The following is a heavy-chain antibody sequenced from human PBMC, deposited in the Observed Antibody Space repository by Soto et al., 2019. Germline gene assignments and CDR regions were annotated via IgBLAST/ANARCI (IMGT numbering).Heavy chain of an antibody. Sequence: QVQLVQSGAEVKKPGASVKVSCKASGYTFTSYGISWVRQAPGQGLEWMGWISAYNGNTNYAQKLKFRVTMTTEKYTRTAYMELRSLRSDDTAVYYCARGSLRRAALDGGPFDYWGQGTLVTVSS. CDR1: GYTFTSYG. CDR2: ISAYNGNT. V-gene: IGHV1-18*01. CDR3: ARGSLRRAALDGGPFDY. D-gene: IGHD3-16*01. J-gene: IGHJ4*02.